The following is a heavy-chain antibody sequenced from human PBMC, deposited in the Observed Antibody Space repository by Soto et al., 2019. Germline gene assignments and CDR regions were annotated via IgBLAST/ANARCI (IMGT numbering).Heavy chain of an antibody. CDR2: LHSGGDT. CDR3: ARDGPYYYASRMDV. CDR1: GIPVSSNY. D-gene: IGHD3-10*01. Sequence: EVQLVESGGGLVQPGGSLRLSCAASGIPVSSNYMTWVRQAPGKGLEWVSVLHSGGDTYYANSVKGRFTISRHDSKNTLFLQMTSLTAEDTAVYYCARDGPYYYASRMDVWGQGTTVTVSS. J-gene: IGHJ6*02. V-gene: IGHV3-53*04.